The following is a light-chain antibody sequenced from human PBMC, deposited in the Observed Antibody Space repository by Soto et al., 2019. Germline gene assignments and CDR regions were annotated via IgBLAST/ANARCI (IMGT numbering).Light chain of an antibody. CDR1: SNIETDYD. V-gene: IGLV1-40*01. CDR3: QSYDNSLHGYV. Sequence: QLVLTQPPSVSGAPGQRVTISCSSNIETDYDVHWYQQLPETAPRLLIHGNTNRPSGVPDRFSGSKSGTSASLAITGLQAEDEADYYCQSYDNSLHGYVFGTGTKLTVL. J-gene: IGLJ1*01. CDR2: GNT.